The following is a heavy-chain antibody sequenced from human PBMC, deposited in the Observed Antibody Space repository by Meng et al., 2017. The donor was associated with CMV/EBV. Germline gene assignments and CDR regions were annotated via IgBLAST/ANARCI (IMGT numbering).Heavy chain of an antibody. Sequence: HVQLGQVGVGLLRPSEPLSLTCDVYGGSFSGYDWSWIRQPPGKGLEWIGEINHIGSTNYNPSLKSRVTISVDTSKNQFSLKLSSVTAADTAVYYCARGGNWFDPWGQGTLVTVSS. V-gene: IGHV4-34*02. CDR1: GGSFSGYD. CDR2: INHIGST. J-gene: IGHJ5*02. CDR3: ARGGNWFDP.